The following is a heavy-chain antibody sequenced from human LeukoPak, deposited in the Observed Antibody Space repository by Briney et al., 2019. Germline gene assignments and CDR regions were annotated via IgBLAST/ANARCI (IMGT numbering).Heavy chain of an antibody. CDR2: INQSGST. J-gene: IGHJ4*02. D-gene: IGHD3-10*01. CDR3: ARAPGRGPFDY. CDR1: GGSFTGYY. V-gene: IGHV4-34*01. Sequence: SETLSLTCEVYGGSFTGYYWSCIRQPPGKGLEWIGEINQSGSTNYNPALKSRVTISVDTSKNQFSLKLSSVTAADTAVYYCARAPGRGPFDYWGQGTLVTVSS.